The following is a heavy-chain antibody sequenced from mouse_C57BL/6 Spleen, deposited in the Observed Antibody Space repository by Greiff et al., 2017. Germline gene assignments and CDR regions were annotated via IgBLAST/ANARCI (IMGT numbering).Heavy chain of an antibody. CDR3: ASTLSREGAMDY. J-gene: IGHJ4*01. D-gene: IGHD2-3*01. CDR2: IWGVGST. V-gene: IGHV2-6*01. Sequence: VMLVESGPGLVAPSQSLSITCTVSGFSLTSYGVDWVRQSPGKGLEWLGVIWGVGSTNYNSALKSRLSISKDNSKSQVFLKMNSLQTDDTAMYYCASTLSREGAMDYWGQGTSVTVSS. CDR1: GFSLTSYG.